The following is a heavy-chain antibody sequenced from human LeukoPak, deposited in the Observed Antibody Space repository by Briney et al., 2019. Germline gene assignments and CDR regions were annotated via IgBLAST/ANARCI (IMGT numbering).Heavy chain of an antibody. J-gene: IGHJ4*02. CDR3: AKSRGDY. V-gene: IGHV3-30*18. CDR2: ISYDGSNK. Sequence: GGSLRLSCAASGFTFSSYGMHWVRQAPGKGLEWVAVISYDGSNKYYADSVKGRCTISRDNSKNTLYLQMNSLRAEDTAVYYCAKSRGDYWGQGTLVTVSS. CDR1: GFTFSSYG.